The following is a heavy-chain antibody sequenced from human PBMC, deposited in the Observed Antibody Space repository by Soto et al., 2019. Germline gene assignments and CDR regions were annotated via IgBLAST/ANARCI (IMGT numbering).Heavy chain of an antibody. Sequence: GESLKISCKGSGYSFTSYWIGWVRQMPGKGLEWMGIIYPGDSDTRYSPSFQGQVTISADKSISTAYLQWSSLKASDTAMYYCARQSRVGALLYYYGMDVWGQGTTVTVAS. CDR1: GYSFTSYW. V-gene: IGHV5-51*01. D-gene: IGHD1-26*01. J-gene: IGHJ6*02. CDR2: IYPGDSDT. CDR3: ARQSRVGALLYYYGMDV.